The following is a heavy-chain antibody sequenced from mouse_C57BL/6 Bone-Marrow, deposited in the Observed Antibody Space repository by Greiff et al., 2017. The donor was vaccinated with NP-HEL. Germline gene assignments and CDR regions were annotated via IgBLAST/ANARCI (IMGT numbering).Heavy chain of an antibody. V-gene: IGHV1-15*01. CDR2: IDPETGGT. CDR1: GYTFTDYE. D-gene: IGHD1-1*01. Sequence: QVQLQQSGAELVRPGASVTLSCKASGYTFTDYEMHWVKQTPVHGLEWIGAIDPETGGTAYNQKFKGKAILTADKSSSTAYMELRSLTSEDSAVYYCTRSFPNYGSSYWYFDVWGTGTTVTVSS. J-gene: IGHJ1*03. CDR3: TRSFPNYGSSYWYFDV.